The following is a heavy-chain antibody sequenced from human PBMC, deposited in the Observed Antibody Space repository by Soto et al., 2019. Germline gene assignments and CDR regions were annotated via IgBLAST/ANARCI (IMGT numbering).Heavy chain of an antibody. J-gene: IGHJ6*02. V-gene: IGHV3-21*01. D-gene: IGHD2-2*01. CDR2: ISSSSSYI. Sequence: GGSLRLSCAASGFTFSSYSMNWVRQAPGKGLEWVSSISSSSSYIYYADSVKGRFTISRDNAKNSLYLQMNSLRAEDTAVYYCARDQTYCSNISCYPDSYYYYYGMDVWGQGTTVTVSS. CDR1: GFTFSSYS. CDR3: ARDQTYCSNISCYPDSYYYYYGMDV.